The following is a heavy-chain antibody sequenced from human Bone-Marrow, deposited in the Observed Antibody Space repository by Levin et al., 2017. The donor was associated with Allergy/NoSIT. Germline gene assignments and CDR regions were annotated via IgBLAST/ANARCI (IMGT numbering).Heavy chain of an antibody. Sequence: AGGSLRLSCAASGFTFSTYWMSWVRQAPGKGLEWVANIKQDGGEKYYVDSVKGRFTISRDNAKNSLYLQMNSLRVEDTAVYYCARDKAEGATLFDYWGQGALVTVSS. CDR3: ARDKAEGATLFDY. V-gene: IGHV3-7*01. CDR1: GFTFSTYW. CDR2: IKQDGGEK. J-gene: IGHJ4*02.